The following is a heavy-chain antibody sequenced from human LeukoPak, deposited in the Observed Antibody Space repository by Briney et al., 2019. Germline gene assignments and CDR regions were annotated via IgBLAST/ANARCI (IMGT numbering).Heavy chain of an antibody. D-gene: IGHD3-10*01. CDR1: GASISTSSYY. V-gene: IGHV4-39*07. J-gene: IGHJ4*02. CDR2: IYYTGTT. Sequence: PSETLSLTCTVSGASISTSSYYWGWIRQPPGKGLEWIGSIYYTGTTYYSPSLKSRVTISLDTSKNQFSLKLSSVTAADTAVYYCARGGGLVFLADWGQGTLVTVSS. CDR3: ARGGGLVFLAD.